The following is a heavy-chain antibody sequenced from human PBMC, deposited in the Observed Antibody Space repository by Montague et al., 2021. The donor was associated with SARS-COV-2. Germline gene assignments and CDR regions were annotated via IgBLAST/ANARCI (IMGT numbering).Heavy chain of an antibody. CDR3: ARESGSSTYYFYYGVDV. D-gene: IGHD1-26*01. CDR1: GGSISSGNYY. Sequence: TRSLTCTVSGGSISSGNYYWSWIRQPAGKGLEWIGHIYTSGSTNYNPSLKSRVTISVHTSDNQFSLKLSSVTAADTAVYYCARESGSSTYYFYYGVDVWGQGTTVTVSS. J-gene: IGHJ6*02. CDR2: IYTSGST. V-gene: IGHV4-61*09.